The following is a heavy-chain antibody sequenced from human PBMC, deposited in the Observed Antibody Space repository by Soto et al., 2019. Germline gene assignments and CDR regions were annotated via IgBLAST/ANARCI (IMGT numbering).Heavy chain of an antibody. J-gene: IGHJ3*01. CDR1: GFTFDDHT. D-gene: IGHD3-22*01. CDR2: ISWNSGII. Sequence: DAQLVESGGGLVQPCKSLRISCVASGFTFDDHTMHWVRQSPGRGLEWVSCISWNSGIIGYADSVKGRFTISRDNAKNSLYLRMDSLRPEDTAVYYCTKDTHSPSGYFEAFDVWGQGTKVTVSS. CDR3: TKDTHSPSGYFEAFDV. V-gene: IGHV3-9*01.